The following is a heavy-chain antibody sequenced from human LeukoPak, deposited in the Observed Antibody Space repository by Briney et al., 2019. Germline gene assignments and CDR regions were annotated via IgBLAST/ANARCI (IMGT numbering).Heavy chain of an antibody. CDR1: GFTFSSYA. V-gene: IGHV3-23*01. J-gene: IGHJ4*02. CDR3: AKGNYDYVWGEFDY. D-gene: IGHD3-16*01. CDR2: ISGSGGRT. Sequence: GGSLRLSCAASGFTFSSYAMSWVRQAPGKGLEGVSAISGSGGRTYYADSVKGRFTISRDNSKNTLYLQMKSLRAEDTAVYYCAKGNYDYVWGEFDYWGQGTLVTVSS.